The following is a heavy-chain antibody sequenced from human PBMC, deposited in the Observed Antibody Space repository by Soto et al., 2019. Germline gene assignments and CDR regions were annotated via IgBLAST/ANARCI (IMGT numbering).Heavy chain of an antibody. Sequence: EVQLLESGGGLVQPGGSLRLSCAASGFTFSSYAITWVRQAPGTALEWVSAISYSGVMTYDADSVKGRFTISRDISENTLSLQMNSLGVDDTAVYYCARTRGYSDYDLDYWGQGTLVTFSS. D-gene: IGHD5-12*01. CDR1: GFTFSSYA. V-gene: IGHV3-23*01. CDR3: ARTRGYSDYDLDY. CDR2: ISYSGVMT. J-gene: IGHJ4*02.